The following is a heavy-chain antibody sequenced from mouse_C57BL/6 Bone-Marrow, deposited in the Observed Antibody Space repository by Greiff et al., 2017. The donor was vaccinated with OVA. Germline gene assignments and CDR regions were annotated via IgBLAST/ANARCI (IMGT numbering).Heavy chain of an antibody. D-gene: IGHD1-1*02. V-gene: IGHV1-4*01. CDR1: GYTFTSYT. CDR3: AILWVDF. J-gene: IGHJ4*01. Sequence: VQLQQSGAELARPGASVMMSCKASGYTFTSYTMHWVKQRPGQGPEWIGYINPSSGYTKYNQKFKDKATLTADKSSSTAYMQLSSLTSEDSAVYYCAILWVDFWGQGTSVTVSS. CDR2: INPSSGYT.